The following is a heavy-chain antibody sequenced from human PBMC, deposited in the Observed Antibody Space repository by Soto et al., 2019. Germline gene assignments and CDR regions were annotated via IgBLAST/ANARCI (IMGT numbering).Heavy chain of an antibody. D-gene: IGHD6-13*01. J-gene: IGHJ4*02. V-gene: IGHV4-59*01. CDR1: GGSISSNY. CDR3: ARYRREAVAGYTLDN. Sequence: PSETLSLTXTVSGGSISSNYWTWIRQPPGKGLEWIGYVYNSGSTNYNPSLKSRVTISEDTSKSQFSLKVNSMTAADTAVYYCARYRREAVAGYTLDNWGQGILVTAPQ. CDR2: VYNSGST.